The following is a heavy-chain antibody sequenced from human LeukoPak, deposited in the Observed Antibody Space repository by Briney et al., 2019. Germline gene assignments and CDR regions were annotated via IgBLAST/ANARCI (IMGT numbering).Heavy chain of an antibody. J-gene: IGHJ4*02. CDR1: GFTFSSYW. V-gene: IGHV3-74*01. CDR2: INSDGSST. Sequence: GGSLRLSCAASGFTFSSYWMHWVRQAPGKGLVWVSRINSDGSSTSYADSVKGRFTISRDNAKNTLYLQMNSLRAEDTAVYYCARAPEWLAIYYFDYWSQRTLVTVSS. D-gene: IGHD6-19*01. CDR3: ARAPEWLAIYYFDY.